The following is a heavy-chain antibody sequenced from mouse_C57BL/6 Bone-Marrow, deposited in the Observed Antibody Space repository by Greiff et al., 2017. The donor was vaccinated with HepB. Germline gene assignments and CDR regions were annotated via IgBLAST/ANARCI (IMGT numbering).Heavy chain of an antibody. D-gene: IGHD1-1*01. CDR2: IDPENGDT. J-gene: IGHJ1*03. V-gene: IGHV14-4*01. CDR1: GFNIKDDY. Sequence: VQLQQSGAELVRPGASVKLSCTASGFNIKDDYMHWVKQRPEQGLEWIGWIDPENGDTEYASKFQGKATITAATSSNTAYLQLSSLTSEDTAVYYCTTFITTVDWYFDVWGTGTTVTVSS. CDR3: TTFITTVDWYFDV.